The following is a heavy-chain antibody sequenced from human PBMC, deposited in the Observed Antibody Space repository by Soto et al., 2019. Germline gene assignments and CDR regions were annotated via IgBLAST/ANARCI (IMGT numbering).Heavy chain of an antibody. CDR3: ARVPRDDFWSGYKYNWFDP. V-gene: IGHV1-69*13. CDR1: GGTFSSYA. D-gene: IGHD3-3*01. J-gene: IGHJ5*02. Sequence: SVKVSCKASGGTFSSYAISWVRQAPGQGLEWMGGIIPIFGTANYAQKFQGRVTITADESTSTAYMELSSLRSEDTAVYYCARVPRDDFWSGYKYNWFDPWGQGTLVTV. CDR2: IIPIFGTA.